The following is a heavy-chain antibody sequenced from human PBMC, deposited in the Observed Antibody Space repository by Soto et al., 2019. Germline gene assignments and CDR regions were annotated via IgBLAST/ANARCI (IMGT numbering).Heavy chain of an antibody. Sequence: GGSLRLSCAASGFTVSSNYMSWVRQAPGKGLEWVSVIYSDGRTYYADSVKGRFTISRDNSKNTLYLQMNSLRVEDTALYYCVIPTRSVRGMGVWRQGTTVTVSS. CDR2: IYSDGRT. D-gene: IGHD6-6*01. CDR3: VIPTRSVRGMGV. V-gene: IGHV3-53*01. CDR1: GFTVSSNY. J-gene: IGHJ6*02.